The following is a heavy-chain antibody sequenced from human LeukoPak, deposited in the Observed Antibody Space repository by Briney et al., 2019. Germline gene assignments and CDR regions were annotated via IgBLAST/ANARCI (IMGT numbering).Heavy chain of an antibody. CDR2: IKDGGIT. CDR1: SGSFSGYY. D-gene: IGHD3-3*01. Sequence: SETLSLTCTVYSGSFSGYYWSWIRLPPGKGLEWIGEIKDGGITNYNPSLKSRVTISVDTSKNQFSLKLSSVTAADTAVYYCARGGRGVLRFLEWLLPGYFDYWGQGTLVTVTS. J-gene: IGHJ4*02. CDR3: ARGGRGVLRFLEWLLPGYFDY. V-gene: IGHV4-34*01.